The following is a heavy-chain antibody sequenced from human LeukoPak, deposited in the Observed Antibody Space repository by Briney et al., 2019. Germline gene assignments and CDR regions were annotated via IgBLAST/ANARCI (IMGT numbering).Heavy chain of an antibody. CDR2: IYSGGST. J-gene: IGHJ4*02. V-gene: IGHV3-66*01. Sequence: TGGSLRLSCAASGFTVSSNYMSWVRQGPGKGLEWVSVIYSGGSTYYADSVKGRFTISRDNSKNTLYLQMNSLRAEDTAVYYCARDGRGSYYFDYWGQGTLVTVSS. D-gene: IGHD1-26*01. CDR3: ARDGRGSYYFDY. CDR1: GFTVSSNY.